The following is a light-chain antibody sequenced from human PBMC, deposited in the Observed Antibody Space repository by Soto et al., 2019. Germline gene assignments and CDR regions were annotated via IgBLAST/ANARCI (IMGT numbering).Light chain of an antibody. CDR2: AAS. V-gene: IGKV1-12*01. J-gene: IGKJ1*01. CDR1: QGISSW. Sequence: DIQITQSPSSVSASVGDRVTITCRASQGISSWLAWYQQKPGKAPKLLIYAASSLPRGVPSRFSGSGSGTKFTLTIASLQPDDFATYYCQQYETFSGTFGPGTKVDIK. CDR3: QQYETFSGT.